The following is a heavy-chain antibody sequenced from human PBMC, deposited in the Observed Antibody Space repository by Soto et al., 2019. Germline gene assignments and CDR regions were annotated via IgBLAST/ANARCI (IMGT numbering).Heavy chain of an antibody. J-gene: IGHJ4*02. CDR3: AKDYHNTGWDAAFDY. CDR1: GGSISDYY. D-gene: IGHD6-19*01. V-gene: IGHV4-59*13. CDR2: VYHTGST. Sequence: QVQLQESGPGLVKPSETLSLTCTISGGSISDYYWSWVRQSPGKGLEWIGYVYHTGSTNYNPSLKTRVTISVDTSRNQFSLLLYSVTAADTAVYYCAKDYHNTGWDAAFDYWGQGTLVTVSS.